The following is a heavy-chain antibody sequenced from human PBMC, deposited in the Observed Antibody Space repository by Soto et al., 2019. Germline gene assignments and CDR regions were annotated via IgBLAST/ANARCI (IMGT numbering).Heavy chain of an antibody. V-gene: IGHV3-11*01. J-gene: IGHJ4*02. D-gene: IGHD3-16*01. Sequence: QVHLEESGGGLVKPGGSLRLSCTASGFIFSDYYMSWIRQAPGKGLEWVADISNSGRITHHAESVEGRFTISRDNAKDSLYLQMNSLRPEDSAIYYCARDHGGGGLTLEYWGQGTLVTVSS. CDR2: ISNSGRIT. CDR1: GFIFSDYY. CDR3: ARDHGGGGLTLEY.